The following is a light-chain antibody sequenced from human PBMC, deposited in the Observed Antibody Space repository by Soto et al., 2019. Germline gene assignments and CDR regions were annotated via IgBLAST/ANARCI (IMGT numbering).Light chain of an antibody. Sequence: EIVLTQSPGTLSLSPGERATLSCRASQSVSSSYLAWYQQKPGQAPRLLIYGASSRATGIPDRFSGSGSGTDFTLTIGRLELEDFAVYYCQQYGSSLITFGQGTRLEIK. CDR3: QQYGSSLIT. CDR2: GAS. V-gene: IGKV3-20*01. CDR1: QSVSSSY. J-gene: IGKJ5*01.